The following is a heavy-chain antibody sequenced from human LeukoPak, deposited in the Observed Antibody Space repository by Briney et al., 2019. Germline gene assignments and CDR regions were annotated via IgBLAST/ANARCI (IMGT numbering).Heavy chain of an antibody. CDR1: GFTFSTYW. V-gene: IGHV3-7*01. D-gene: IGHD4-17*01. CDR3: ARDTTHTHYGDAFDL. J-gene: IGHJ3*01. CDR2: INQDGSEK. Sequence: GGTLRLSCAGSGFTFSTYWMSWVRQAPGKGLEWVGNINQDGSEKNFVDSVKGRFTISRDNAKNSLYLQLNRLRVEDTATYFCARDTTHTHYGDAFDLWGQGTLVAVSS.